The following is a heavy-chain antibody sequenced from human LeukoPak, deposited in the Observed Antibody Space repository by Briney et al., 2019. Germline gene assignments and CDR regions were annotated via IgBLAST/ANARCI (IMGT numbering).Heavy chain of an antibody. Sequence: GVSLRLSCAASGFTFNSYAMHWVRHAPGKALEWVAVISYDGSNKYYADSVKGRLNISRDNSKNTLYLQMNSVRAEDTAVYYCARDRGYSYGRGPAYGMDVWGKGTTVTVSS. CDR3: ARDRGYSYGRGPAYGMDV. CDR1: GFTFNSYA. CDR2: ISYDGSNK. J-gene: IGHJ6*04. D-gene: IGHD5-18*01. V-gene: IGHV3-30*04.